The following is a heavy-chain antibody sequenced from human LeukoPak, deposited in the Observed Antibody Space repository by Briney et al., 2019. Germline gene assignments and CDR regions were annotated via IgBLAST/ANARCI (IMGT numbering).Heavy chain of an antibody. CDR3: ARGSMVRGVIITLDY. V-gene: IGHV3-23*01. CDR2: ISGSGGST. D-gene: IGHD3-10*01. J-gene: IGHJ4*02. Sequence: GGSLRLSCAASGFTFSSYGMSWVRQAPGKGVEWVSAISGSGGSTYYADSVKGRFTISRDNSKNTLYLQMNSLRAEDTAVYYCARGSMVRGVIITLDYWGQGTLVTVSS. CDR1: GFTFSSYG.